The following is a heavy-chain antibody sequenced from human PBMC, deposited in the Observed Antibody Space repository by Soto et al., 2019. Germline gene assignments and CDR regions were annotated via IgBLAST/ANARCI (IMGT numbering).Heavy chain of an antibody. J-gene: IGHJ4*02. V-gene: IGHV4-59*01. Sequence: SETLSLTCTVSGGAISLYYWSWIRQPPGKGLEWIGNVYYSGSTNYNPSLKSRVTISVDTSKNQFSLKLNSVTAADTAVYYCARGGIYYYDSSGHYEYWGQGTLVTVSS. D-gene: IGHD3-22*01. CDR1: GGAISLYY. CDR2: VYYSGST. CDR3: ARGGIYYYDSSGHYEY.